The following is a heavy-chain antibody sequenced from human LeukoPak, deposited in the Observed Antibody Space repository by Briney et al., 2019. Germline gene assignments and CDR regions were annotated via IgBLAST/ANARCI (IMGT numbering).Heavy chain of an antibody. CDR2: ISGSGGST. Sequence: PGGSLRLSCAASGFTFSAYGMNWVRQAPGKGLEWVSSISGSGGSTYYADSVKGRFTMSRDNSQNTLYLQMNNLRGEDTAVYYCVIGTSLIDGWGQGTLVTVSS. J-gene: IGHJ4*02. V-gene: IGHV3-23*01. CDR3: VIGTSLIDG. CDR1: GFTFSAYG. D-gene: IGHD2-2*01.